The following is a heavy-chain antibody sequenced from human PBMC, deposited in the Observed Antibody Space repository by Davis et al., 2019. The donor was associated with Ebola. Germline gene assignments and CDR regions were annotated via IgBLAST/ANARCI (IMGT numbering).Heavy chain of an antibody. V-gene: IGHV1-2*06. J-gene: IGHJ6*04. CDR1: GSTLSNYT. CDR3: ATLWFGELLGMDV. D-gene: IGHD3-10*01. CDR2: INPNSGGT. Sequence: ASVKVSCKASGSTLSNYTVHWVRQAPGQGLEWMGRINPNSGGTNYAQKFQGRVTMTRDTSISTAYMELSRLRSDDTAVYYCATLWFGELLGMDVWGKGTTVTVSS.